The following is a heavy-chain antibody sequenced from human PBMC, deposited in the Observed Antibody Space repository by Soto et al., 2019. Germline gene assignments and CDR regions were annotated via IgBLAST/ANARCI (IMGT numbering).Heavy chain of an antibody. CDR2: ISSSSSYI. J-gene: IGHJ6*02. CDR3: ARIGNDYYYGMDV. CDR1: GFTFSSYS. V-gene: IGHV3-21*01. Sequence: PGGSRRLSCAVSGFTFSSYSMNWVRQAPGKGLEWVSSISSSSSYIYYADSVKGRFTISRDNAKNSLYLQMNSLRAEDTAVYYCARIGNDYYYGMDVWGQGTTVTVSS.